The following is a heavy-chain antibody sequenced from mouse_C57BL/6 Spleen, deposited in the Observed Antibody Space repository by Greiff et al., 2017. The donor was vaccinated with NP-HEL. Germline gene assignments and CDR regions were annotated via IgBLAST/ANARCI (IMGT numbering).Heavy chain of an antibody. Sequence: QVQLQQSGPELVKPGASVKISCKASGYAFSSSWMNWVRQRPGKGLEWIGRIYPGDGDTNYNGKFKGKATLTADKSSSTAYMQLSSLTSEDSAVYFCATLTGTDFDYWGQGTTLTVSS. CDR1: GYAFSSSW. CDR3: ATLTGTDFDY. D-gene: IGHD4-1*01. CDR2: IYPGDGDT. V-gene: IGHV1-82*01. J-gene: IGHJ2*01.